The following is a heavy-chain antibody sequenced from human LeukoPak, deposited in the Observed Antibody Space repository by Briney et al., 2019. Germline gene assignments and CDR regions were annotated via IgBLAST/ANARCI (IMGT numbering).Heavy chain of an antibody. Sequence: PGGSLRLSCAASGFTFSSYSMNWVRQAPGKGLEWVSSISSSSSYIYYADSVKGRFTISRDNAKNSLYLQMDSLRAEDTAVYYCARDNYYDSSGLGYWGQGTLVTVSS. J-gene: IGHJ4*02. CDR3: ARDNYYDSSGLGY. D-gene: IGHD3-22*01. CDR2: ISSSSSYI. CDR1: GFTFSSYS. V-gene: IGHV3-21*01.